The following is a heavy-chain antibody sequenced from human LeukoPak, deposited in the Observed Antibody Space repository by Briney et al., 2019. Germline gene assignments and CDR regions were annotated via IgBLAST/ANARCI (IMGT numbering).Heavy chain of an antibody. CDR3: ARESSSSSWYSYYYYYMDV. V-gene: IGHV3-21*01. CDR1: GFTFNSYH. D-gene: IGHD6-13*01. J-gene: IGHJ6*03. CDR2: ITSSSSYT. Sequence: GGSLRLSCAASGFTFNSYHMNWVRQAPGKGLEWVSSITSSSSYTYYAESVKGRFTISRDNAENSLYLQMNSLRAEDTAVYYCARESSSSSWYSYYYYYMDVWGKGTTVTVSS.